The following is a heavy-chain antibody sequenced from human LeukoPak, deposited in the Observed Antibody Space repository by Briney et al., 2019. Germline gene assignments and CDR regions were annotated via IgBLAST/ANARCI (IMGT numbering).Heavy chain of an antibody. J-gene: IGHJ4*02. CDR2: INPIDSYT. CDR1: GYSFTNYR. V-gene: IGHV5-10-1*01. D-gene: IGHD3-10*01. CDR3: ARRGSGSYLDFDY. Sequence: GESLKISCQGSGYSFTNYRISWVRQMPGKGLEWMGRINPIDSYTKYSPSFKGHVTLLVDKSINTAYLQWSSLKASDTAIYYCARRGSGSYLDFDYWGQGTVVTVSS.